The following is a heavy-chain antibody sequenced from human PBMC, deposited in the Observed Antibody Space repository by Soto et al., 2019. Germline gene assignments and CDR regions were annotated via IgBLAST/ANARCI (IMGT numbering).Heavy chain of an antibody. CDR2: IKRKTDGGTI. V-gene: IGHV3-15*07. J-gene: IGHJ4*02. CDR3: THADTYDSSGLDY. D-gene: IGHD3-22*01. Sequence: EVQLEESGGGLEEPGGSLRLSCVVSGFTISDAWMNWVRQAPGKGLEWVGRIKRKTDGGTIDYAAPVKGRFTISRDDSGNTLSLQMNSLKTEDTAVYYCTHADTYDSSGLDYWGQGTLVTVSA. CDR1: GFTISDAW.